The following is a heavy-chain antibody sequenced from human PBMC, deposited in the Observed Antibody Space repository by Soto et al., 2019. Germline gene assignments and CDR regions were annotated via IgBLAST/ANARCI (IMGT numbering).Heavy chain of an antibody. V-gene: IGHV4-39*01. CDR2: IYYSGST. D-gene: IGHD1-26*01. CDR1: CGSISSSSYY. CDR3: ASGRDAGGYSGSYYYWFDP. J-gene: IGHJ5*02. Sequence: SETLSLTCTVSCGSISSSSYYWGWIRQPPGKGLEWIGSIYYSGSTYYNPSLKSRVTISVDTSKNQFSLKLSSVTAADTAVYYCASGRDAGGYSGSYYYWFDPWGQGTLVTVSS.